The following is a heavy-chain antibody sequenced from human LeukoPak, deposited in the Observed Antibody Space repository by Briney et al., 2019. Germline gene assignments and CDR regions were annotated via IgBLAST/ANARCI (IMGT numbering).Heavy chain of an antibody. V-gene: IGHV4-59*08. Sequence: SETLCLTCTVSGGSISSYYWSWIRQPPGKGLEWMGYIYYSGSTNYNPSLKSRVTISVDTSKNQFSLKLSSVTAEDTAVYYCARRTQNIAVVTHHAFDIWGQGTMVTVSS. D-gene: IGHD3-3*01. J-gene: IGHJ3*02. CDR1: GGSISSYY. CDR2: IYYSGST. CDR3: ARRTQNIAVVTHHAFDI.